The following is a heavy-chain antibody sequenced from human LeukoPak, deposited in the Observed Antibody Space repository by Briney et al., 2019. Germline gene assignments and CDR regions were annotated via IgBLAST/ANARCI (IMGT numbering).Heavy chain of an antibody. V-gene: IGHV1-18*01. CDR1: GYTFASYG. CDR3: ARRGTQTHLDY. J-gene: IGHJ4*02. D-gene: IGHD1-14*01. CDR2: ISTYNGNT. Sequence: ASVKVSCKTSGYTFASYGISWVRQAPGQGLEWMGWISTYNGNTNYAQKLRGRVTMTTDTSTSTAYMELRSLRSDDTAVYYCARRGTQTHLDYWGQGTLVTVSS.